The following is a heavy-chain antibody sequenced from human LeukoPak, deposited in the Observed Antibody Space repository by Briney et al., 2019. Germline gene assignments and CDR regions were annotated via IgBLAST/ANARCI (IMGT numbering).Heavy chain of an antibody. V-gene: IGHV1-2*02. D-gene: IGHD1-26*01. CDR3: ANLPLNSGVDY. CDR2: INPNSGGT. J-gene: IGHJ4*02. CDR1: GYTFTDYY. Sequence: ASVKVSCKASGYTFTDYYLHWVRQAPGQGLEWMGWINPNSGGTNYAQTFQGRVTMTRDTSITTAYLELSRLRSDDTAVYYCANLPLNSGVDYWGQGTLVTVSS.